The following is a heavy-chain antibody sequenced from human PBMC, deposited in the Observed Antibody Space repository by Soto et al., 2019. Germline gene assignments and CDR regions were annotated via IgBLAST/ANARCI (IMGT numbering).Heavy chain of an antibody. CDR2: ISPHNGNT. V-gene: IGHV1-18*01. J-gene: IGHJ5*02. CDR3: ARGGLGYCSGGSCPYNWFGP. Sequence: ASVKVSCKASGYTFTNYGISWVRQAPGQGLEWMGWISPHNGNTNYAQTLQGRVTMTTDTSTSTAYMELRYLRSDDTAVYYCARGGLGYCSGGSCPYNWFGPWGQGTLVTVS. D-gene: IGHD2-15*01. CDR1: GYTFTNYG.